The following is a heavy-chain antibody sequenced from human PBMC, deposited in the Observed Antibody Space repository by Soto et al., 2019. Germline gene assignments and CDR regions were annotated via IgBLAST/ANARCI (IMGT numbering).Heavy chain of an antibody. V-gene: IGHV3-23*01. CDR3: AKATTNGGWFNPFDS. D-gene: IGHD6-19*01. Sequence: PGGSLRLSCAAYGFSFVNYAMNWVRQAPGKGLEWVSGLSGSGTSTYYADSVKGRFTIPRDNSRDTLFLQMNSLTADDTAVYYCAKATTNGGWFNPFDSWGQGALVTVSS. CDR2: LSGSGTST. J-gene: IGHJ4*02. CDR1: GFSFVNYA.